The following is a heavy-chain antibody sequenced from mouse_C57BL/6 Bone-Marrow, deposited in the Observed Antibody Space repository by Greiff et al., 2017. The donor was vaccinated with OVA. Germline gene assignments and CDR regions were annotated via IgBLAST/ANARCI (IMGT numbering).Heavy chain of an antibody. V-gene: IGHV1-64*01. J-gene: IGHJ2*01. Sequence: QVQLKQPGAELVKPGASVKLSCKASGYTFTSYWMHWVKQRPGQGLEWIGMIHPNSGSTNYNEKFKSKATLTVDKSSSTAYMQLSSLTSEDSAVYYCARGEGNTRFDYWGQGTTLTVSS. CDR1: GYTFTSYW. CDR3: ARGEGNTRFDY. CDR2: IHPNSGST. D-gene: IGHD2-1*01.